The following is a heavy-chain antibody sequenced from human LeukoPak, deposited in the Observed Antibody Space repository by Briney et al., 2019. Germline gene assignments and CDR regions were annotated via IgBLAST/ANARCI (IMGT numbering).Heavy chain of an antibody. D-gene: IGHD2-21*02. Sequence: GESLKISCQGSGYSFNSYCIGWVRQMPGKGLEWMGIIYAGDSDTRYSPSFQGQVSISVDKSTNTAHLQWSSLKASDTGTYYCARLRSGWGDCVDHWGQGTLVIVSS. CDR2: IYAGDSDT. CDR3: ARLRSGWGDCVDH. V-gene: IGHV5-51*01. J-gene: IGHJ4*02. CDR1: GYSFNSYC.